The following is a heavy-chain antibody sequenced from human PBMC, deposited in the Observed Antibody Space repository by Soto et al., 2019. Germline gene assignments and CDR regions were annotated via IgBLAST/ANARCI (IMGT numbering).Heavy chain of an antibody. D-gene: IGHD3-10*01. J-gene: IGHJ6*03. CDR2: IYYSGST. V-gene: IGHV4-59*01. CDR1: GGSISSYY. Sequence: PSETLSLTCTVSGGSISSYYWSWIRQPPGKGLEWIGYIYYSGSTDYNPSLKSRVTISVDTSKNQFSLKLSSVTAADTAVYYCARDQGGITMVRGTVGYYYYYMDVWGKGTTVTVSS. CDR3: ARDQGGITMVRGTVGYYYYYMDV.